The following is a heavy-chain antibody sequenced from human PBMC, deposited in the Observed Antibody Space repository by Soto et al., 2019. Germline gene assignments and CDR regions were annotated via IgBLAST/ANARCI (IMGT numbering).Heavy chain of an antibody. J-gene: IGHJ4*02. CDR2: IYYSGST. CDR3: ARLVYDSSGYRPG. D-gene: IGHD3-22*01. CDR1: GGSISSSSYY. Sequence: QLQLQESGPGLVKPSETLSLTCTVSGGSISSSSYYWGWIRQPPGKGLEWIGSIYYSGSTYYNPSLNSPVTISVDRSKNQFSLKLSSVTAADSAVYYCARLVYDSSGYRPGWGQGTLVTVSS. V-gene: IGHV4-39*01.